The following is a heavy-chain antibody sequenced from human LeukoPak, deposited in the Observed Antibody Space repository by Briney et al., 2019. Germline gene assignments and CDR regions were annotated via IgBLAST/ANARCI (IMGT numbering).Heavy chain of an antibody. CDR1: GFTFSSYE. V-gene: IGHV3-48*03. D-gene: IGHD3-10*01. J-gene: IGHJ4*02. Sequence: GGSLRLSCAASGFTFSSYEMNWVRQAPGKGLEWVSYISSGSTIYYADSVKGRFTISRDNAKNSLYLQMNSLRAEDTAVYYCARDLMVRGVSFDYWGQGTLVTVSS. CDR2: ISSGSTI. CDR3: ARDLMVRGVSFDY.